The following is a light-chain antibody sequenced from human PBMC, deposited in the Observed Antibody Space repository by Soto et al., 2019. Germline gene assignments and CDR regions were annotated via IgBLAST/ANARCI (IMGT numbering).Light chain of an antibody. Sequence: EIVLTQSPGTLALSLGAGATLSCRASEPVNSNYLAWYHHKPGQPPRLLIYGVSNRAPGVPDRFSGVGSGTEFALTCVRLEPDGVGTCYCQQYSDSPRTFGQGTRG. J-gene: IGKJ1*01. CDR1: EPVNSNY. CDR2: GVS. V-gene: IGKV3-20*01. CDR3: QQYSDSPRT.